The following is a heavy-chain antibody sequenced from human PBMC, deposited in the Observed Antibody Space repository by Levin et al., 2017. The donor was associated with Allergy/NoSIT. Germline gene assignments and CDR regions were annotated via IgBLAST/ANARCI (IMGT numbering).Heavy chain of an antibody. CDR3: ARNDYGDYVQNFDY. CDR2: VNCNSGDT. D-gene: IGHD4-17*01. Sequence: GGSLRLSCKAAGSTFTDYYMHWVRQAPGQGLEWMGWVNCNSGDTHYAQKFQGRVTMTRDTSITTAYIELSSLRSDDTALYYCARNDYGDYVQNFDYWGQGTLVTVSS. CDR1: GSTFTDYY. V-gene: IGHV1-2*02. J-gene: IGHJ4*02.